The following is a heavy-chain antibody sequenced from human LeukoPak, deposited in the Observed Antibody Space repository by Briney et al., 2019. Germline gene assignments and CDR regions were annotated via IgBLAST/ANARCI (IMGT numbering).Heavy chain of an antibody. J-gene: IGHJ4*02. Sequence: GASVKVSCKASGYTFTGYYMHWVRQATGQRLEWMGWINAGNGNTKYSQKFQGRVTITRDTSASTAYMELSSLRSEDTAVYYCARDLSSGWSNFDYWGQGTLVTVSS. D-gene: IGHD6-19*01. CDR3: ARDLSSGWSNFDY. V-gene: IGHV1-3*01. CDR2: INAGNGNT. CDR1: GYTFTGYY.